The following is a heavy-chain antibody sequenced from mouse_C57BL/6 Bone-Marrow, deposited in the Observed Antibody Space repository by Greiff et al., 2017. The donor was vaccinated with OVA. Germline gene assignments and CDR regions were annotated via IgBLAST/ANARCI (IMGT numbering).Heavy chain of an antibody. D-gene: IGHD1-1*01. CDR1: GYTFTSYW. Sequence: VQLQQPGAELVKPGASVKLSCKASGYTFTSYWMHWVKQRPGQGLEWIGMIHPNSGSTNYNEKFKSKATLTVDKSSSTAYMQRSSLTSEDSAVYYCARMGYYYGSGFAYWGQGTLVTVSA. CDR2: IHPNSGST. CDR3: ARMGYYYGSGFAY. J-gene: IGHJ3*01. V-gene: IGHV1-64*01.